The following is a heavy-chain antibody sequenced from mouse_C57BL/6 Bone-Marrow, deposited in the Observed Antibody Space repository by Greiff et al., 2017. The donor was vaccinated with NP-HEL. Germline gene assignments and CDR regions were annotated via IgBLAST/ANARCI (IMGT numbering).Heavy chain of an antibody. CDR3: AREYSTYYFDY. Sequence: DVQLVESEGGLVQPGSSMKLSCTASGFTFSDYYMAWVRQVPEKGLEWVANINYDGSSTYYLDSLKSRFIISRDNAKNILYLQMSSLKSEDTATYYCAREYSTYYFDYWGQGTTLTVSS. J-gene: IGHJ2*01. V-gene: IGHV5-16*01. D-gene: IGHD2-5*01. CDR2: INYDGSST. CDR1: GFTFSDYY.